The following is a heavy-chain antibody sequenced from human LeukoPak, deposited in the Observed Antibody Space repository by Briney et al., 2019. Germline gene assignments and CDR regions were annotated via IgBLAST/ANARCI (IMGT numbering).Heavy chain of an antibody. V-gene: IGHV4-39*01. CDR1: GGSFSSSNYY. CDR2: IYYSGST. D-gene: IGHD1-26*01. CDR3: ARLFCATTSCPRGYHQH. Sequence: SETLSLTCTVSGGSFSSSNYYWGWIRQPPGKGLEWIGSIYYSGSTYYNPSLKSRVTISVDTSKNQFSLKLSSVTAADTAVYYCARLFCATTSCPRGYHQHWGQGTLVTVSS. J-gene: IGHJ1*01.